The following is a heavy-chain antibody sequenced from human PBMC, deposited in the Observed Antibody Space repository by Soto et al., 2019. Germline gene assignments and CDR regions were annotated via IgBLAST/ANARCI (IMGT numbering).Heavy chain of an antibody. D-gene: IGHD2-2*01. CDR2: IYYSGST. Sequence: PSETLSLTCTVSGGSISSYYWSWIRQPPGKGLEWIGYIYYSGSTNYNPSLKSRVTISVGTSKNQFSLKLSSVTAADTAVYYCARHVVVPAALYYYYMDVWGKGTTVTSP. V-gene: IGHV4-59*08. J-gene: IGHJ6*03. CDR3: ARHVVVPAALYYYYMDV. CDR1: GGSISSYY.